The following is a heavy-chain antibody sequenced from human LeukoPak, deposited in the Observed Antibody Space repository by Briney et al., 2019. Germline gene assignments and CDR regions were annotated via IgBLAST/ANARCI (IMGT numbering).Heavy chain of an antibody. CDR3: ARVSWFPGSSYYYMDV. Sequence: SVKVSCKASGGTFSSYAISWVRQAPGQGLEWMGGIIPIFGTANYAQKFQGRVTITADESTSTAYMELSSLRSEDTAVYYCARVSWFPGSSYYYMDVWGKGTTVTVSS. J-gene: IGHJ6*03. CDR1: GGTFSSYA. V-gene: IGHV1-69*13. CDR2: IIPIFGTA. D-gene: IGHD3-9*01.